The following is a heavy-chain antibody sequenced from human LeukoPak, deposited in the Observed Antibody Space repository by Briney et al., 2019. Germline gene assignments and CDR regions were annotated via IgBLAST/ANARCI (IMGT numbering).Heavy chain of an antibody. Sequence: PGKSLRLSCAASGFTFSHNGMHWVRQAPGKGLEWMAVISYDGGNKYYGDSVKGRFTISRDNSKNTLYLQMNSLRAEDTAVYYCLYYDFWSGYYVVAGDYWGQGTLVTVSS. CDR1: GFTFSHNG. J-gene: IGHJ4*02. CDR2: ISYDGGNK. D-gene: IGHD3-3*01. V-gene: IGHV3-30*03. CDR3: LYYDFWSGYYVVAGDY.